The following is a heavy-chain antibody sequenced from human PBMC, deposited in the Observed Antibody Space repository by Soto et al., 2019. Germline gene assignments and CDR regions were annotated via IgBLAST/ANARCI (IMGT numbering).Heavy chain of an antibody. J-gene: IGHJ4*02. CDR1: GFTFSDSG. CDR2: IWYDGSNT. V-gene: IGHV3-33*03. CDR3: AKDRGTMVRGIIVRTRGYVDY. D-gene: IGHD3-10*01. Sequence: QVQLVESGGGVVQPGRSLRLSCAVSGFTFSDSGMHWVRQAPGQGPEWLGLIWYDGSNTEYADSVKGRFTISRDNSKNTVYLQIHSLRGDDTAIYYCAKDRGTMVRGIIVRTRGYVDYWGQGTPVTVSP.